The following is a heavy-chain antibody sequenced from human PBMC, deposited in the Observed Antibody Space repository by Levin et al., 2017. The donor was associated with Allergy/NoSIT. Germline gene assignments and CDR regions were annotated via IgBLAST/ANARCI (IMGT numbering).Heavy chain of an antibody. CDR2: IWYDGSNK. CDR3: ARAYGSGSYYYPFDAFDI. V-gene: IGHV3-33*01. Sequence: GGSLRLSCAASGFTFSSYGMHWVRQAPGKGLEWVAVIWYDGSNKYYADSVKGRFTISRDNSKNTLYLQMNSLRAEDTAVYYCARAYGSGSYYYPFDAFDIWGQGTMVTVSS. J-gene: IGHJ3*02. D-gene: IGHD3-10*01. CDR1: GFTFSSYG.